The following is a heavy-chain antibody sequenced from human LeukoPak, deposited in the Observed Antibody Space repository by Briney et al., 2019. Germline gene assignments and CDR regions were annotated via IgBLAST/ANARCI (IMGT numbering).Heavy chain of an antibody. D-gene: IGHD1/OR15-1a*01. CDR2: IYPGDPET. J-gene: IGHJ3*02. CDR1: GYSFSNYW. V-gene: IGHV5-51*01. Sequence: LGESLKISCKGSGYSFSNYWIGWVRQMPGKDLEWMGIIYPGDPETRYSPSFQGQVTISADKSISTAYLQWTRLKASDTAMYYCARSGTSGTTYDAFDIWGQGTMVTVSS. CDR3: ARSGTSGTTYDAFDI.